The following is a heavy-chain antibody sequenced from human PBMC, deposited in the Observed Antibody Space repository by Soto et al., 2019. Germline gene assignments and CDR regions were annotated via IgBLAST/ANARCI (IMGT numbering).Heavy chain of an antibody. Sequence: VGSLRLSCAASGFTFSSYWMSWVRQAPGKGLEWVANIKQDGSEKYYVDSVKGRFTISRDNAKNPLYLQMNSLRAEDTAVYYCARDGAAAGNYYYYGMDVWGQGTTVTVSS. D-gene: IGHD6-13*01. CDR1: GFTFSSYW. CDR2: IKQDGSEK. CDR3: ARDGAAAGNYYYYGMDV. V-gene: IGHV3-7*01. J-gene: IGHJ6*02.